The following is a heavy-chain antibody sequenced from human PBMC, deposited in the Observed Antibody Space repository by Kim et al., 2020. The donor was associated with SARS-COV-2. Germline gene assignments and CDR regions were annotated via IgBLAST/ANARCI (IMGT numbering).Heavy chain of an antibody. CDR1: GGSISTHY. Sequence: SETLSLTCSVSGGSISTHYWSWIRQPAGKGLEWIGRVSTSGTTNHNPSLNSPVTLSVDTSKNQFSLTLTSATAADTAVYYCAREMSSSWYSSDAFEIWG. CDR3: AREMSSSWYSSDAFEI. CDR2: VSTSGTT. J-gene: IGHJ3*02. V-gene: IGHV4-4*07. D-gene: IGHD6-13*01.